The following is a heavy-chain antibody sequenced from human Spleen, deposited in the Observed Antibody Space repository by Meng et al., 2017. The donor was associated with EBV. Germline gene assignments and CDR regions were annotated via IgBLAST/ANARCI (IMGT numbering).Heavy chain of an antibody. V-gene: IGHV1-8*02. CDR3: ARVGARSLDP. Sequence: QVQLEQSETGVKKPGSSVKVSCKVSGGTFSSYAINWVRQAPGLGLDWMGWMNPNSGNTDYAQKFQGRVTMTRNTSISTASMELSSLRSEDTAVYYCARVGARSLDPWGQGTLVTVSS. J-gene: IGHJ5*02. CDR2: MNPNSGNT. D-gene: IGHD1-26*01. CDR1: GGTFSSYA.